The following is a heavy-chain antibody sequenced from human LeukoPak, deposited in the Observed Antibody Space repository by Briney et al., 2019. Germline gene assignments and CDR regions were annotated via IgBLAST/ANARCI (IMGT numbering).Heavy chain of an antibody. CDR1: GYTFTSYG. Sequence: ASVKVSCKASGYTFTSYGINWVRQATGQGLEWMAWMNPNSGYIGYAQKFQGRVTLTRDTSITTAFMELSSLRSEDTAVYYCARSLGEDLEAPSVWGQGTLVTVSS. CDR3: ARSLGEDLEAPSV. V-gene: IGHV1-8*03. CDR2: MNPNSGYI. D-gene: IGHD5/OR15-5a*01. J-gene: IGHJ4*02.